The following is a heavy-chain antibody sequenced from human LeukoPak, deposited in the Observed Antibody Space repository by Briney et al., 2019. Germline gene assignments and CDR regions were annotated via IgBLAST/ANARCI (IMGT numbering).Heavy chain of an antibody. Sequence: GGSLRLSCAASGFTFSSYAMSWVRQAPGKGLEWVSVISGSGGSTYYADSVKGRFTISRDNSKNTLYLQMNSLRAEDTAVYYCAKDTYGDYAAGDWGQGTLVTVSS. V-gene: IGHV3-23*01. CDR2: ISGSGGST. J-gene: IGHJ4*02. CDR3: AKDTYGDYAAGD. CDR1: GFTFSSYA. D-gene: IGHD4-17*01.